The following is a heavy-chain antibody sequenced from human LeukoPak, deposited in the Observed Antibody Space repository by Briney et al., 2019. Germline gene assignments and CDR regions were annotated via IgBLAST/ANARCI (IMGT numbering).Heavy chain of an antibody. D-gene: IGHD6-13*01. CDR2: INHSGST. CDR1: GGSFSGYY. CDR3: ARGQQLVSWWISYYYAMDV. J-gene: IGHJ6*02. Sequence: SETLSLTCAVYGGSFSGYYWSWIRQPPGKGLEWIGEINHSGSTNYNPSLKSRVTISIDTSTSQLSLKLSSVTAADTAVYYCARGQQLVSWWISYYYAMDVWGQGTTVTVSS. V-gene: IGHV4-34*01.